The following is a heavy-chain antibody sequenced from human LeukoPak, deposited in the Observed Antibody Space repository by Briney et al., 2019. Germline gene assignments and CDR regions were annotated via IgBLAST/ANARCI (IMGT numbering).Heavy chain of an antibody. CDR1: GFTFSSYG. Sequence: QTGGSLRLSCAASGFTFSSYGMHWVRQAPGKGLEWVAFIRYDGSNKYYADSVKGRFTISRDNSKNTLYLQMNSLRAEDTAVYYCAHSGSYPDYYFDYWGQGTLVTVSS. D-gene: IGHD1-26*01. CDR3: AHSGSYPDYYFDY. J-gene: IGHJ4*02. CDR2: IRYDGSNK. V-gene: IGHV3-30*02.